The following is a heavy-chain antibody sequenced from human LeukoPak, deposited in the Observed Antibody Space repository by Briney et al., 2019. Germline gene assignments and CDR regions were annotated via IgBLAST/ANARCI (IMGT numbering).Heavy chain of an antibody. Sequence: ASVKVSRKASGGTFSSYAINWVRQAPGQGLEWMGGIIPIFGTANYAQKFQGRVTITADESTSTAYMELSSLRSEDTAVHYCARGGYGEWLLRYNWFDPWGQGTLVTVSS. CDR2: IIPIFGTA. D-gene: IGHD3-3*01. J-gene: IGHJ5*02. V-gene: IGHV1-69*13. CDR1: GGTFSSYA. CDR3: ARGGYGEWLLRYNWFDP.